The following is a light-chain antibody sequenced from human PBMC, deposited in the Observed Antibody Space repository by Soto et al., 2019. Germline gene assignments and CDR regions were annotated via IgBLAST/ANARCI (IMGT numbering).Light chain of an antibody. Sequence: EIVMTQSPGTLSVSPGERATLSCRASQSVRSNLAWYQQKPGQAPRLLIYGVSTRAPGIPPRFSGSGSGKEFTLTISSLPSEDSAVYYCQQHNNWPLTFGGGTKVELK. CDR3: QQHNNWPLT. J-gene: IGKJ4*01. CDR1: QSVRSN. CDR2: GVS. V-gene: IGKV3-15*01.